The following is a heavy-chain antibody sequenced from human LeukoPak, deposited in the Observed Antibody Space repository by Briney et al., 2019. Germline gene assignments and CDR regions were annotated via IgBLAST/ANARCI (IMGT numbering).Heavy chain of an antibody. D-gene: IGHD2-2*01. J-gene: IGHJ4*02. Sequence: SETLSLTCTVSGGSISSYYWSWIRQPAGKGLEWIGRIYASGSTNYNPSLKSRVTMSVDTSKNQLSLKVTSVTAADTAVYYCARDREYQLLGFDYWGQGTLVTVSS. V-gene: IGHV4-4*07. CDR2: IYASGST. CDR1: GGSISSYY. CDR3: ARDREYQLLGFDY.